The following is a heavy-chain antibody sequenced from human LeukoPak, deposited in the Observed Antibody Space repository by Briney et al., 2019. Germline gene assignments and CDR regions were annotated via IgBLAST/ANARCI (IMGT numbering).Heavy chain of an antibody. CDR1: RFTFSSYA. D-gene: IGHD6-19*01. V-gene: IGHV3-23*01. CDR3: AKDATRTSGWYYFDY. CDR2: INADDGST. Sequence: GGSLRLSCAASRFTFSSYAMSWVRQAPGKGLEWVSGINADDGSTYYADSVKGRFTISRDNSKNTLSLQLNSLRAGDTAVYYCAKDATRTSGWYYFDYWGQGTLVAVSS. J-gene: IGHJ4*02.